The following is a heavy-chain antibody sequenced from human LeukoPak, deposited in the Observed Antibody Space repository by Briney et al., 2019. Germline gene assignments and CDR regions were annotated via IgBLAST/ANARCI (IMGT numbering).Heavy chain of an antibody. Sequence: GGSLRLSCAASGFTFSSYSMNWVRQAPGKGLEWVSYISSSSSTICYANSVKGRFTISRDNAKNSLYLQMNSLRAEDTAVYYCARDRYGGEPWIPLDCWGQGTLVTVSS. J-gene: IGHJ4*02. V-gene: IGHV3-48*01. D-gene: IGHD3-16*01. CDR1: GFTFSSYS. CDR2: ISSSSSTI. CDR3: ARDRYGGEPWIPLDC.